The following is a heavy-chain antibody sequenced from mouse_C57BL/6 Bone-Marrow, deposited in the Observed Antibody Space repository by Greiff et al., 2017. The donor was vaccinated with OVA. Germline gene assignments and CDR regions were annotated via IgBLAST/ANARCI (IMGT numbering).Heavy chain of an antibody. J-gene: IGHJ1*03. CDR1: GYTFTSYW. CDR2: IHPNSGST. D-gene: IGHD1-1*01. V-gene: IGHV1-64*01. Sequence: VQLQQPGAELVKPGASVKLSCKASGYTFTSYWMHWVKQRPGQGLEWIGMIHPNSGSTNYNEKFKSKATLTVDKSSSTAYMQLSSLTSEDSAVYDGARRHYGSSQGYFDVWGTGTTVTVSS. CDR3: ARRHYGSSQGYFDV.